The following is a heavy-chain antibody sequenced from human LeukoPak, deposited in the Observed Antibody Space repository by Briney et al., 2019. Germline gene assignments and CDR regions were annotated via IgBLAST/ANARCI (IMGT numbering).Heavy chain of an antibody. Sequence: SGGSLRLSCAASGLTFSTYWMSWVRQAPGKRLEWVANIKQDGGEKYYVASVKGRFTISRDSAKNSLYLQMSSLRAEDTAVYYCATLPYYYYSSGHLPVDYWGQGTLVTVSS. CDR2: IKQDGGEK. D-gene: IGHD3-22*01. CDR3: ATLPYYYYSSGHLPVDY. J-gene: IGHJ4*02. CDR1: GLTFSTYW. V-gene: IGHV3-7*01.